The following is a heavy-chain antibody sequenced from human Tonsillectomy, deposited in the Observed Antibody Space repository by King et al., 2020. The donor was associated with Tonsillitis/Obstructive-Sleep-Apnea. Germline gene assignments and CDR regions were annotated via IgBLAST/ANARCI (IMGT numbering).Heavy chain of an antibody. CDR2: INHSGST. Sequence: VQLPQWGAGLLKPSETLSLTCAVYGGSFSGYYWSWIRQPPGKGLEWIGEINHSGSTNYNPSLKSRVTISVDTSKNQFSLKLSSVTAADTAVYYCARGGYCSSTSCYAESDYFYYGMDVWGQGTTVTVSS. CDR3: ARGGYCSSTSCYAESDYFYYGMDV. V-gene: IGHV4-34*01. J-gene: IGHJ6*02. CDR1: GGSFSGYY. D-gene: IGHD2-2*01.